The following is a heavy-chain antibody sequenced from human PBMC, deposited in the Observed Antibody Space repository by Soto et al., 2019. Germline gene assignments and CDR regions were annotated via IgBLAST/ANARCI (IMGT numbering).Heavy chain of an antibody. CDR2: IRSKANSYAT. CDR1: GFTFSGSA. J-gene: IGHJ4*02. CDR3: TSLPSYSGSYPTDY. V-gene: IGHV3-73*01. D-gene: IGHD1-26*01. Sequence: VQLVESGGGLVQPGGSLKLSCAASGFTFSGSAMHWVRQASGKGLEWVGRIRSKANSYATAYAASVKGRFTISRDDSKNTAYLQMNSLKTEDTAVYYCTSLPSYSGSYPTDYWGQGTLVTVSS.